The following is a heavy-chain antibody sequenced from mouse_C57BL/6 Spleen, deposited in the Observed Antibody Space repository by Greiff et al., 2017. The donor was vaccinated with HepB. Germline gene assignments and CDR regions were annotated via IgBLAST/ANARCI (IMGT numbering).Heavy chain of an antibody. V-gene: IGHV1-42*01. CDR2: INPSTGGT. D-gene: IGHD1-1*01. Sequence: VQLKESGPELVKPGASVKISCKASGYSFTGYYMNWVKQSPEKSLEWIGEINPSTGGTTYNQKFKAKATLTVDKSSSTAYMQLKSLTSEDSAVYYCAGHYYGSSPEWFAYWGQGTLVTVSA. CDR3: AGHYYGSSPEWFAY. CDR1: GYSFTGYY. J-gene: IGHJ3*01.